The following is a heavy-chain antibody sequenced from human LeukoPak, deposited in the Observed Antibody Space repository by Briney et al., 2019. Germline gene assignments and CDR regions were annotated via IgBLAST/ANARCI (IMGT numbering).Heavy chain of an antibody. CDR1: GGSVSSYF. J-gene: IGHJ6*02. Sequence: SATLSLTCTVSGGSVSSYFWSWIRQPAGKGLEWIGRVHASGGINYNPSLRSRVTMSIDTSKNEFSLKLSSVIAADTAVYFCARGSMGGSGSYYKDHYYGMDVWGQGTTVTVS. V-gene: IGHV4-4*07. CDR2: VHASGGI. D-gene: IGHD3-10*01. CDR3: ARGSMGGSGSYYKDHYYGMDV.